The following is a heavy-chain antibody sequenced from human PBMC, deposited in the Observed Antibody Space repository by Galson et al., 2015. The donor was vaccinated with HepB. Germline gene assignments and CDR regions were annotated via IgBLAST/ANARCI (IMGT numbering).Heavy chain of an antibody. D-gene: IGHD3-3*01. V-gene: IGHV3-7*03. J-gene: IGHJ6*03. CDR3: ASSSWSGYYTDYYYYMDV. Sequence: SLRLSCAASGFTFSSYWMSWVRQAPGKGLEWVANIKQDGSEKYYVDSVKGRFTISRDNAKNSLYLQMNSLRAEDTAVYYCASSSWSGYYTDYYYYMDVWGKGTTVTVSS. CDR1: GFTFSSYW. CDR2: IKQDGSEK.